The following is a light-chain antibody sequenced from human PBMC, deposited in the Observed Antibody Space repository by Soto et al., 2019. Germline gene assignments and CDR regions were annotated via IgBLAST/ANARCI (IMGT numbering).Light chain of an antibody. Sequence: QSVLTQPPSVSGAPGQRVTISCTGSSSNIGAGYDVHWYQQLPGTAPKLLIYGNSNRPSGVPDRFSGSKSGTSASLAITGLRAEDEADYYCQSSGLFGGGTKLTVL. CDR1: SSNIGAGYD. CDR2: GNS. V-gene: IGLV1-40*01. J-gene: IGLJ2*01. CDR3: QSSGL.